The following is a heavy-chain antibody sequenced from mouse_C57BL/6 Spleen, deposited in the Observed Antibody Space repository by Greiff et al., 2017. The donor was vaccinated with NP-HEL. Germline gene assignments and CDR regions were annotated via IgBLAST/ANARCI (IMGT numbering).Heavy chain of an antibody. J-gene: IGHJ1*03. D-gene: IGHD2-5*01. Sequence: QVQLKQPGAELVRPGSSVKLSCKASGYTFTSYWMHWVKQRPIQGLEWIGNIDPSDSETHYNQKFKDKATLTVDKSSSTAYMQLSSLTSEDSAVYYCARGDSNYNWYFDVWGTGTTVTVSS. CDR2: IDPSDSET. CDR3: ARGDSNYNWYFDV. V-gene: IGHV1-52*01. CDR1: GYTFTSYW.